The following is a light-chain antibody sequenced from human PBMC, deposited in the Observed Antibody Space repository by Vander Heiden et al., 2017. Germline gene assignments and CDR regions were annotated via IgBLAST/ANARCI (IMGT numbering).Light chain of an antibody. V-gene: IGKV3-11*01. CDR3: QQRSNWT. Sequence: EIVLTQSPATLSLSPGERANLSCRASQSVSSYLAWYQQKPGQAPRLLIYDASNRATGIPARFSGSGSGTDFTLTISSLEPEDFAFYYCQQRSNWTFGQGTKVEIK. J-gene: IGKJ1*01. CDR1: QSVSSY. CDR2: DAS.